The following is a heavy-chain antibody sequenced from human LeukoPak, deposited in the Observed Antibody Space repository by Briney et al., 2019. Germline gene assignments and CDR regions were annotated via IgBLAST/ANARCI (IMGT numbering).Heavy chain of an antibody. V-gene: IGHV3-30-3*01. D-gene: IGHD6-19*01. Sequence: GGSLRLSCAASGFSFNTYTFHWVRQAPAKGLEWVATISYDGSKKFYADSGKGPFTISRDNSKNTLFLQMNSLRDDDTAVYFCARDLQGSGLFPDYWGQGPLVTVPS. CDR3: ARDLQGSGLFPDY. CDR2: ISYDGSKK. CDR1: GFSFNTYT. J-gene: IGHJ4*02.